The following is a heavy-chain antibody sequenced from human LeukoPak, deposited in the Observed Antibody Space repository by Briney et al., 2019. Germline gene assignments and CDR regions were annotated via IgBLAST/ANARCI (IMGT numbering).Heavy chain of an antibody. V-gene: IGHV4-61*02. J-gene: IGHJ5*02. CDR3: ARDTVAGWFDP. Sequence: KPSETLSLTCTVSGGSISSGSYYWRWIRQPAGKGLEWIGRIYTSGSTNYNPSLKSRVTISVDTSKNQFSLKLSSVTAADTAVYYRARDTVAGWFDPWGQGTLVTVSS. CDR2: IYTSGST. CDR1: GGSISSGSYY.